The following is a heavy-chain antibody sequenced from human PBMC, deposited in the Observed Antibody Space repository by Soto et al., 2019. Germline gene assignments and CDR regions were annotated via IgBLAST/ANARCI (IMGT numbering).Heavy chain of an antibody. CDR3: ERMASFGSINWFDP. CDR1: GYTFTNND. D-gene: IGHD5-18*01. CDR2: MNPGSGDT. J-gene: IGHJ5*02. V-gene: IGHV1-8*01. Sequence: SVKVSCNASGYTFTNNDVTWVRQATGQGLEWMGWMNPGSGDTGYAQKFQGRVTMTRNISIATAYMELSSLRSEDTAIYYCERMASFGSINWFDPWAQGTLVTVSS.